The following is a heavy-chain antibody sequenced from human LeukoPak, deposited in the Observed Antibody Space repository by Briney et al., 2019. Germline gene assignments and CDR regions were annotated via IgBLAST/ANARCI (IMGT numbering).Heavy chain of an antibody. J-gene: IGHJ4*02. D-gene: IGHD1-26*01. CDR1: GGSMSSYY. V-gene: IGHV4-4*07. CDR2: VYTSGTT. Sequence: SETLPLTCAVSGGSMSSYYWTWIRQPAGKGLEWVGRVYTSGTTNYNPSLKSRLTMSVDTSKNQFSLILTSVTAADTAVYYCARGRGGGTYYDYWGQGTLVTVSS. CDR3: ARGRGGGTYYDY.